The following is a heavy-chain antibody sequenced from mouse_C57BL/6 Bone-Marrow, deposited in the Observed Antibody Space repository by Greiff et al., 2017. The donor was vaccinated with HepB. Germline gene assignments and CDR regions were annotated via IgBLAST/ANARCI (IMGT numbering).Heavy chain of an antibody. Sequence: VQLQQSGPELVKPGASVKISCKASGYAFSSSWMNWVKQRPGKGLEWIGRIYPGDGDTNYNGKFKGKATLTADKSSSTAYMQLSSLTSEDSAVYFCERRGGSLMDYWGQGTSVTVSS. V-gene: IGHV1-82*01. D-gene: IGHD1-1*02. CDR2: IYPGDGDT. CDR3: ERRGGSLMDY. J-gene: IGHJ4*01. CDR1: GYAFSSSW.